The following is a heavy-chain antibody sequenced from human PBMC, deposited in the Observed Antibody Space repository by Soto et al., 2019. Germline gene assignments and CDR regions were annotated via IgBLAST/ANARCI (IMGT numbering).Heavy chain of an antibody. J-gene: IGHJ6*03. CDR3: ARDPGGFGYDGADPPTEPYYSMDV. CDR1: GFTFSSYG. V-gene: IGHV3-33*01. Sequence: QVQLVESGGGVVQPGRSLRLSCAASGFTFSSYGMHWVRQAPGKGLEWGAVIWYDGSNKYYADSVKGRFTISRDNSKNALCLQMNSLRAEDTAVYYCARDPGGFGYDGADPPTEPYYSMDVWGKGTTVTVSS. CDR2: IWYDGSNK. D-gene: IGHD3-10*01.